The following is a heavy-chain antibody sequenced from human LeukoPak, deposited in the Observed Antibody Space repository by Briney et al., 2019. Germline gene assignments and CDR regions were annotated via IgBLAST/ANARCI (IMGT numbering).Heavy chain of an antibody. V-gene: IGHV5-51*01. Sequence: GESLKISCKGSGYSFTSYWIGWVRQIPGKGLEWMGINYPGDSDTRYSPSCQGQVTISADKSISTAYLQWSSLKASDTAMYYCARGRGIVVLLAATGGYFDYWGQGTLVTVSS. CDR1: GYSFTSYW. D-gene: IGHD2-15*01. CDR3: ARGRGIVVLLAATGGYFDY. CDR2: NYPGDSDT. J-gene: IGHJ4*02.